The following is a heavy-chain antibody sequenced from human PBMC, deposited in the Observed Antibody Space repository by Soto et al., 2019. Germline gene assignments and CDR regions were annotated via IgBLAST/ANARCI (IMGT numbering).Heavy chain of an antibody. D-gene: IGHD3-22*01. J-gene: IGHJ3*02. V-gene: IGHV1-24*01. Sequence: GASVKVSCKVSGYTLTELSMHWVRQAPGKGLEWMGGFDPEDGETIYAQKFQGRVTMTEDTSTDTAYMELSSLRSEDTAVYYCATQIRTSSTMIVPDDAFDIWGQGTMVTVSS. CDR2: FDPEDGET. CDR3: ATQIRTSSTMIVPDDAFDI. CDR1: GYTLTELS.